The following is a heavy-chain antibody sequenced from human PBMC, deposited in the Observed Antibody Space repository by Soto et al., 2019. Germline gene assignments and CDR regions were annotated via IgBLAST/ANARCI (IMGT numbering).Heavy chain of an antibody. Sequence: GGSLRLSCAASGFTFSTYGMHWVRQAPGKGLEWVAVIWYDGSNKYYADSVKGRFTISRDNSKNTLYLQMNSLRAEDTAVYYCARDPDLRYYYYYMDVWGKGTTVTVSS. CDR2: IWYDGSNK. CDR3: ARDPDLRYYYYYMDV. D-gene: IGHD3-16*01. J-gene: IGHJ6*03. CDR1: GFTFSTYG. V-gene: IGHV3-33*01.